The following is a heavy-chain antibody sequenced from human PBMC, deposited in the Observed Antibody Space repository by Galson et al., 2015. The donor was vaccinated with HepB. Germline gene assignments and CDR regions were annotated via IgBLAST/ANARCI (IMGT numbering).Heavy chain of an antibody. V-gene: IGHV1-18*01. CDR3: ARAGTVRGYYYMDV. J-gene: IGHJ6*03. CDR1: GYTFTSYG. CDR2: ISAYNGNT. D-gene: IGHD1-1*01. Sequence: SVKVSCKASGYTFTSYGISWVRQAPGQGLEWMGWISAYNGNTNYAQKLQGRVTMTTDTSTSTAYMELRSLRSDDTTVYYCARAGTVRGYYYMDVWGKGTTVTVSS.